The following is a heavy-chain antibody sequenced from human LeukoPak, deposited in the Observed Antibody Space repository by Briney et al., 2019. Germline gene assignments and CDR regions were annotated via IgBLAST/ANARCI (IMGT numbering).Heavy chain of an antibody. J-gene: IGHJ3*02. CDR3: AKDLGGDRITMIVVVIAFDI. CDR1: GFTFSSYG. Sequence: GGSLRLSCAASGFTFSSYGMSWVRQAPGKGLEWVSAISGSGGSIYHADSVKGRFTISRDNSKNTLYLQMNSLRAEDTAVYYCAKDLGGDRITMIVVVIAFDIWGQGTMVTVSS. V-gene: IGHV3-23*01. CDR2: ISGSGGSI. D-gene: IGHD3-22*01.